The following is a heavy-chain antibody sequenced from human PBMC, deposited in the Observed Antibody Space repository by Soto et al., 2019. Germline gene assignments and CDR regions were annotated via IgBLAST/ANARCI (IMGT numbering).Heavy chain of an antibody. D-gene: IGHD3-3*01. Sequence: QITLKESGPTVVKPTETLTLTCTFSGFSLTTSGVGVGWVRQSPGKAPEWLALIYWDDDKRYSTSLKSRLTIPKHTSKPQVVLTMANVDPADTATYYCAHRVLRTVFGLVTTTAIYFDFWGQGTPVVVSS. CDR2: IYWDDDK. CDR1: GFSLTTSGVG. CDR3: AHRVLRTVFGLVTTTAIYFDF. V-gene: IGHV2-5*02. J-gene: IGHJ4*02.